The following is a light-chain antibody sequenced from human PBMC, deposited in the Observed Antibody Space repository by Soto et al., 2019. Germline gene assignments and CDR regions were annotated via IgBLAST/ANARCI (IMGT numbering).Light chain of an antibody. CDR2: GAS. CDR3: QQHDDWPRT. CDR1: QSVGNN. V-gene: IGKV3-15*01. Sequence: EIVMTQSPVTLSVSPGERATLPCRASQSVGNNVAWYQQKPGQAPRLLIHGASTRATGIPARFTGSGSRTEFTLTISSLQSGDFAIYYCQQHDDWPRTFGQGTKVDIK. J-gene: IGKJ1*01.